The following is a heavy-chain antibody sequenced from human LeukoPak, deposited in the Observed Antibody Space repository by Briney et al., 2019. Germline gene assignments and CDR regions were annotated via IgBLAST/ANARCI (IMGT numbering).Heavy chain of an antibody. V-gene: IGHV3-21*06. CDR1: GFNFGAYT. CDR3: ARDFFHSSESRPFDY. Sequence: GGSLRLSCAASGFNFGAYTINWVRQAPGKGLEWVSSIFSRSESILYADSVEGRFTISRDNAKNLLYMQMDSLRVEDTAVYYCARDFFHSSESRPFDYWGQGILVTVSS. D-gene: IGHD3-22*01. J-gene: IGHJ4*02. CDR2: IFSRSESI.